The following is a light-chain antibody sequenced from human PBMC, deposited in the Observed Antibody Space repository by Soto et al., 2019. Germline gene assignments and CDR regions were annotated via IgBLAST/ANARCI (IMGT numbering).Light chain of an antibody. CDR1: PSVTNY. V-gene: IGKV3-11*01. Sequence: EIVLTQSPATLSLSPGARATLSCRASPSVTNYLAWYQQKPGQAPRLLIYGAFNRATGIPARFSGSGSGTDFTLNISSLEPEDFAVYYCQQRNIWPPVTFGQGTRLEIK. CDR2: GAF. CDR3: QQRNIWPPVT. J-gene: IGKJ5*01.